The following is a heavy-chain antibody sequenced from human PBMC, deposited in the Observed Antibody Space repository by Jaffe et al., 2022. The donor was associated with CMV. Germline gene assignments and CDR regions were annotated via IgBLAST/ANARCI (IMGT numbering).Heavy chain of an antibody. CDR1: GFTFSSYA. J-gene: IGHJ6*02. CDR2: ISGSGGST. Sequence: EVQLLESGGGLVQPGGSLRLSCAASGFTFSSYAMSWVRQAPGKGLEWVSAISGSGGSTYYADSVKGRFTISRDNSKNTLYLQMNSLRAEDTAVYYCAKDLPTEPHYYYYYGMDVWGQGTTVTVSS. V-gene: IGHV3-23*01. CDR3: AKDLPTEPHYYYYYGMDV.